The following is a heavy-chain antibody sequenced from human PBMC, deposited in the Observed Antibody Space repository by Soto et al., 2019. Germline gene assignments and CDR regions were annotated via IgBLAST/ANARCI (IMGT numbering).Heavy chain of an antibody. J-gene: IGHJ5*02. D-gene: IGHD1-1*01. CDR1: GGSISSYY. Sequence: SETLSLTCTVSGGSISSYYWSWIRQPPGKGLEWIGYIYYSGSTNYNPSLKSRVTISVDTSKNQFSLNLSSVTAADTAVYYCARETAGIRGYLNWFDPWGQGTLVTVSS. V-gene: IGHV4-59*12. CDR3: ARETAGIRGYLNWFDP. CDR2: IYYSGST.